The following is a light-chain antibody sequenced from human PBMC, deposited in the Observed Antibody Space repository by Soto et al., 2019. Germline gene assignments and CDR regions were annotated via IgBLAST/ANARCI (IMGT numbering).Light chain of an antibody. Sequence: EIVMTQSPATLSVPPGERATLSCRASQSVSSDLAWYHQKPGQAPRLLIYGASTRATGIPARFSGSGSGTEFTLTINSLQSEDFAVYYCQQYNNWPRTFGQGTKVDIK. CDR2: GAS. CDR3: QQYNNWPRT. CDR1: QSVSSD. J-gene: IGKJ1*01. V-gene: IGKV3-15*01.